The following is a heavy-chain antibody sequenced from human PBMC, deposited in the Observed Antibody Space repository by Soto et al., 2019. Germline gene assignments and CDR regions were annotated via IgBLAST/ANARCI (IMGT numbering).Heavy chain of an antibody. CDR2: IYYSGST. V-gene: IGHV4-30-4*01. J-gene: IGHJ4*01. CDR3: VRYGDFVGAY. CDR1: GGSICSGDYY. D-gene: IGHD2-21*02. Sequence: NPSETLALTCTVSGGSICSGDYYWSWIRQPPGKGLEWIGYIYYSGSTYYNPSLKSRVTISVDTSKNQFSLKLSSVTAADTAVYYCVRYGDFVGAYWGQGTLVSVSS.